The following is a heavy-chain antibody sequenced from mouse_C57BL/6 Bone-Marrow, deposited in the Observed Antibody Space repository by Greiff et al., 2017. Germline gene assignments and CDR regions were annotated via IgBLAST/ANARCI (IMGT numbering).Heavy chain of an antibody. J-gene: IGHJ1*03. CDR3: ARLYYYGSSYDWYFDV. D-gene: IGHD1-1*01. V-gene: IGHV1-19*01. Sequence: VQLQQSGPVLVKPGASVKMSCKASGYTFTDYYMNWVKQSHGKSLEWIGVINPYNGGTSYNQKFKGKATLTVDKSSSTAYMGLDSLTSEDSAVYYCARLYYYGSSYDWYFDVWGTGTTVTVAS. CDR1: GYTFTDYY. CDR2: INPYNGGT.